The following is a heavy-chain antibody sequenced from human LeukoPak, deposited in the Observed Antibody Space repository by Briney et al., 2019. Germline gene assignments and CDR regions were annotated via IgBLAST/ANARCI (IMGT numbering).Heavy chain of an antibody. J-gene: IGHJ4*02. CDR1: GFTFSSYA. V-gene: IGHV3-23*01. CDR3: AKSAAPYCSDGSCYSVGNFDY. D-gene: IGHD2-15*01. Sequence: HPGGSLRLSCAASGFTFSSYAMSWVRQAPGKGLEWVPAISGSGGSTYYADSVEGRFTISRDNSKNTLYLQMNSLRAEDTAVYYCAKSAAPYCSDGSCYSVGNFDYWGQGTLVTVSS. CDR2: ISGSGGST.